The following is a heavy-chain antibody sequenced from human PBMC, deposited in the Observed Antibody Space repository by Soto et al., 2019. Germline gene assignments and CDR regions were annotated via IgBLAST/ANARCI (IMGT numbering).Heavy chain of an antibody. CDR3: ARKDKSGYFNWFDP. D-gene: IGHD3-22*01. J-gene: IGHJ5*02. V-gene: IGHV5-51*01. CDR1: GYSFTSYW. CDR2: IFPSDSDT. Sequence: GESLKISCKGSGYSFTSYWIGWVRQMPGKGLEWMGIIFPSDSDTRYSPSFQGQVTISADRSTSTVFLQWASLKASDTAVYFCARKDKSGYFNWFDPWGQGTLVTVSS.